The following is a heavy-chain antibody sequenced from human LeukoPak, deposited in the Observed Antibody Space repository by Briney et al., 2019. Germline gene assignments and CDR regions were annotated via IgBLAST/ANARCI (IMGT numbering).Heavy chain of an antibody. CDR2: ISGSGGST. J-gene: IGHJ4*02. CDR1: GFTFRSYA. Sequence: GGSLRLSCAGSGFTFRSYATSWVRQAPGKGLEWVSAISGSGGSTYYADSVKGRFTISRDNSKNTLYLQMNSLRAEDTAIYYCAKRIAVAGPYFDYRGQGALVTVSS. D-gene: IGHD6-19*01. V-gene: IGHV3-23*01. CDR3: AKRIAVAGPYFDY.